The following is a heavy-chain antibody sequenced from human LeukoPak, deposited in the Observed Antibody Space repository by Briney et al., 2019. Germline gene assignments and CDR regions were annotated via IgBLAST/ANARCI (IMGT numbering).Heavy chain of an antibody. CDR3: ARGVGYSSSSQYYFDY. V-gene: IGHV4-39*07. J-gene: IGHJ4*02. Sequence: SETLSLTCTVSGGSISSSSYYWGWIRQPPGKGLEWIGRIYTSGSTNYNPSLKSRVTISVDTSKNQFSLKLSSVTAADTAVYYCARGVGYSSSSQYYFDYWGQGTLVTVSS. CDR1: GGSISSSSYY. D-gene: IGHD6-6*01. CDR2: IYTSGST.